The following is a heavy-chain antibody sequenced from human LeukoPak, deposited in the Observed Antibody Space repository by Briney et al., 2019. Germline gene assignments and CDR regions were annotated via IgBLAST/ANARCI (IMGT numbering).Heavy chain of an antibody. CDR1: GFSLSTSGVG. D-gene: IGHD6-19*01. V-gene: IGHV2-5*02. CDR3: AHVSSGWYWDSCWFDP. CDR2: IYWDDDK. J-gene: IGHJ5*02. Sequence: KVSGPTLVNPTQTLTLTCTFSGFSLSTSGVGVGWIRQPPGKALEWLALIYWDDDKRYSPSLKSRLTITKDTSKNQVVLTMTNMDPVDTATYHCAHVSSGWYWDSCWFDPWGQGTLVTVSS.